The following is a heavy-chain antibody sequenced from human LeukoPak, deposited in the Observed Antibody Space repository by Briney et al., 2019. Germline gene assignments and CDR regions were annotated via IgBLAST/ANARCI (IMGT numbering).Heavy chain of an antibody. CDR3: ASGYFGDAFDV. CDR2: IYNSGST. V-gene: IGHV4-59*01. D-gene: IGHD3-9*01. Sequence: KPSETLSLTCTVSGVFISSYYWSWIRQPPGKGLEWIGYIYNSGSTKYNPSLKSRVTISVDTYKNQFSLKLSSVTAADTAVYYCASGYFGDAFDVWGQGTMVTVSS. CDR1: GVFISSYY. J-gene: IGHJ3*01.